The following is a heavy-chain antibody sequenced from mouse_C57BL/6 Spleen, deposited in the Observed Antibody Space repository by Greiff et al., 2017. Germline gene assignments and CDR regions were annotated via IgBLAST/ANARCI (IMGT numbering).Heavy chain of an antibody. CDR1: GFTFSDYG. J-gene: IGHJ4*01. V-gene: IGHV5-17*01. Sequence: EVKLVESGGGLVKPGGSLKLSCAASGFTFSDYGMHWVRQAPEKGLEWVAYISSGSSTIYYADTVKGRFTISRDNAKSTLFLQMTSLRSEDTAMYYCARVVLPYYYSMDYWGQGTSVTVSS. D-gene: IGHD1-3*01. CDR2: ISSGSSTI. CDR3: ARVVLPYYYSMDY.